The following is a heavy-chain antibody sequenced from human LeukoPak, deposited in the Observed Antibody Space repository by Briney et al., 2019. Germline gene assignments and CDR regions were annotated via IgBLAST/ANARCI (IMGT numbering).Heavy chain of an antibody. CDR3: ARVLEWELLRWFDP. J-gene: IGHJ5*02. Sequence: SETLSLTCTVSGGSISSYYWSWIRQPPGQGLEWIGYIYYSGSTNYNPSLKSRVTISVDTSKNQFSLKLSSVTAADTAVYYCARVLEWELLRWFDPWGQGTLVTVSS. V-gene: IGHV4-59*01. D-gene: IGHD1-26*01. CDR2: IYYSGST. CDR1: GGSISSYY.